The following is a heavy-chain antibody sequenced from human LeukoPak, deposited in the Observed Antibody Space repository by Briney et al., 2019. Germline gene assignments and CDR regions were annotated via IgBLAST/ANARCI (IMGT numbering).Heavy chain of an antibody. Sequence: SETLSLTCTVSGGSISSYYWSWIRQPPGKGLEWIGYIYYSGSTYYNPSLKSRVTISVDTSKNQFSLKLSSVTAADTAVYYCAREVGYYGSGPIDYWGQGTLVTVSS. CDR3: AREVGYYGSGPIDY. CDR2: IYYSGST. V-gene: IGHV4-59*12. CDR1: GGSISSYY. J-gene: IGHJ4*02. D-gene: IGHD3-10*01.